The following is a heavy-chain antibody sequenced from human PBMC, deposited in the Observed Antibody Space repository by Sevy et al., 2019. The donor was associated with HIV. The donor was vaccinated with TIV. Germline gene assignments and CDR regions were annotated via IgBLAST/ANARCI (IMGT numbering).Heavy chain of an antibody. CDR3: AAGIVVVTAHRAFDI. J-gene: IGHJ3*02. D-gene: IGHD2-21*02. CDR1: GYTFTSYD. V-gene: IGHV1-8*01. Sequence: ASVKVSCKASGYTFTSYDINWVRQATGQGLESMGWLNPNRGNTGYAQKFQGRVTMTRNTSISTAYMELSSLRSEDTAVYYCAAGIVVVTAHRAFDIWGQWTMVTVSS. CDR2: LNPNRGNT.